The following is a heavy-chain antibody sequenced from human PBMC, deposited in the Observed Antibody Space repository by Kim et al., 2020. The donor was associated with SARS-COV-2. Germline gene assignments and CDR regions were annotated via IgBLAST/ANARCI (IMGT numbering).Heavy chain of an antibody. Sequence: GGSLRLSCAASGFTFSDHYMDWVRQTPGKGLEWVGRSRNKANSYTTEYAASVKGRFTISRDDSKNSLYLQMNSLKTEDTAVYYCTRVGERATKDWGQGTL. D-gene: IGHD3-16*01. J-gene: IGHJ4*02. CDR2: SRNKANSYTT. CDR1: GFTFSDHY. CDR3: TRVGERATKD. V-gene: IGHV3-72*01.